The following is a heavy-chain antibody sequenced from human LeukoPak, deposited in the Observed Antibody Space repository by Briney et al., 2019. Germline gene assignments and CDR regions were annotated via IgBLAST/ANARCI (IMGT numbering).Heavy chain of an antibody. V-gene: IGHV7-4-1*02. Sequence: ASVKVSCKASGYTFTSYAMHWVRQAPGQRLEWMGWINTNTGNPTYAQGFTGRFVFSLDTSVSTAYLQISSLKAEDTAVYYCARETPTPYYYDSSGPGAFDYWGQGTLVTVSS. CDR3: ARETPTPYYYDSSGPGAFDY. J-gene: IGHJ4*02. CDR2: INTNTGNP. CDR1: GYTFTSYA. D-gene: IGHD3-22*01.